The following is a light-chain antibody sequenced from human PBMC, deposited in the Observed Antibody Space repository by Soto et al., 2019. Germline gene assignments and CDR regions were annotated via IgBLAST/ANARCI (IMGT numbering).Light chain of an antibody. J-gene: IGKJ1*01. CDR3: QQYNSYSPWT. V-gene: IGKV3-15*01. CDR2: GAS. CDR1: QSVGSN. Sequence: IVMTQSPATLSVSPGERATLSCRASQSVGSNLAWYQQKPDQAPRLLIYGASTRATGIPARFSGSGSGTDFTLTISGLQPDDFAPYYCQQYNSYSPWTFGPGTKVDIK.